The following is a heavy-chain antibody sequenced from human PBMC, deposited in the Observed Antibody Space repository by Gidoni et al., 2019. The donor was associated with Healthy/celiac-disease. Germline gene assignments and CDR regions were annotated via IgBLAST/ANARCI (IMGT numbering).Heavy chain of an antibody. CDR1: GFTFSSYR. CDR3: ARDRRAGDAFDI. V-gene: IGHV3-21*01. Sequence: EVQLVESGGGLVKPGGSLRLSCAASGFTFSSYRRNWCRQGPGKGLEWVSSISSSSSYIYYADSVKGRFTISRDNAKNSLYLQMNSLRAEDTAVYYCARDRRAGDAFDIWGQGTMVTVSS. CDR2: ISSSSSYI. J-gene: IGHJ3*02. D-gene: IGHD3-10*01.